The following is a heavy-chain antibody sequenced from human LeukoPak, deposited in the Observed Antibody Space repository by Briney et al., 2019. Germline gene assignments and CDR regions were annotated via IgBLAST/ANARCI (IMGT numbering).Heavy chain of an antibody. Sequence: GGSLRPSCAASGFTFSSYAMSWVRQAPGKGLEWVSAISGSGGSTYYADSVKGRFTISRDNSKNTLYLQMNSLRAEDTAVYYCAKFLPTHIVVANYYFDYWSQGTLVTVSS. D-gene: IGHD2-21*01. J-gene: IGHJ4*02. CDR1: GFTFSSYA. CDR2: ISGSGGST. V-gene: IGHV3-23*01. CDR3: AKFLPTHIVVANYYFDY.